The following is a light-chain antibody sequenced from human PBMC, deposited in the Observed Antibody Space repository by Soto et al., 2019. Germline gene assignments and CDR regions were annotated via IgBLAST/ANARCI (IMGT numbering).Light chain of an antibody. V-gene: IGKV1-33*01. CDR3: QQYDHPPYT. J-gene: IGKJ2*01. Sequence: DIQMTQSPSSVSASVGDRVTITCRASQGINNWLAWYQQKPGKAPKLLIYDASNLERGVPSRFSGSGSGTDFSLTINSLQPEDIATYYCQQYDHPPYTFGQGTNLEIK. CDR2: DAS. CDR1: QGINNW.